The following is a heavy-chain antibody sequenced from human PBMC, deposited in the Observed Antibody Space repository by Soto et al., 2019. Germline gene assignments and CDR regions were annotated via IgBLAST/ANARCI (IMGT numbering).Heavy chain of an antibody. D-gene: IGHD6-13*01. CDR2: IYPGDSDT. J-gene: IGHJ5*02. CDR1: GYSFTSYW. Sequence: GESLKISCKGSGYSFTSYWIGWVRQMPGKGLEWMGIIYPGDSDTRYSPSFQGQVTISADKSISTAYLQWSSLKASDTAMYYCARHAAAGTFLDWFDPWGQGTLVTVSS. V-gene: IGHV5-51*01. CDR3: ARHAAAGTFLDWFDP.